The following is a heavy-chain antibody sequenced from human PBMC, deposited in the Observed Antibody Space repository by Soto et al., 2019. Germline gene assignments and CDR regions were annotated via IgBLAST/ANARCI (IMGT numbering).Heavy chain of an antibody. D-gene: IGHD2-15*01. CDR1: GGSISSYY. CDR2: IYYSGST. Sequence: SETLSLTCTVSGGSISSYYWSWIRQPPGKGLEWIGYIYYSGSTNYNPSLKSRVTISVDTSKNRFSLKLSSVTAADTAVYYCARRGVVAATPTGYYYYYYMDVWGKGTTVTVSS. J-gene: IGHJ6*03. CDR3: ARRGVVAATPTGYYYYYYMDV. V-gene: IGHV4-59*01.